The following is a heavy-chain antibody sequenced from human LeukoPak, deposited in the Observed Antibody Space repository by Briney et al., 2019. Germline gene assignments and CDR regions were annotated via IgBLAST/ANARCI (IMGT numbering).Heavy chain of an antibody. V-gene: IGHV4-4*07. J-gene: IGHJ6*03. D-gene: IGHD2-15*01. Sequence: PSETLSLTCSVSGGSITNFFWTRIRQPAGKGLEYIGRIYASGSIDYNPSLKSRVTMSVDTSNNQFSLNLTSVTAADTALYSCARSARFNYFYMDVWGKGTSVTVSS. CDR2: IYASGSI. CDR3: ARSARFNYFYMDV. CDR1: GGSITNFF.